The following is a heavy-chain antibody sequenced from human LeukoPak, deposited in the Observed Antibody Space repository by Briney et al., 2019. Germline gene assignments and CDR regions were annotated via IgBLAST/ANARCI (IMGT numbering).Heavy chain of an antibody. CDR3: AKDGVEQWLAYYFDY. D-gene: IGHD6-19*01. V-gene: IGHV3-30*18. Sequence: GGSLRLSCAASGFTFSSYGMHWVRQAPGKGLEWVAAISYDGNNKYYAGPVKGRLTVSRDNSKNTLYVQMNSLRAVDTAVYYCAKDGVEQWLAYYFDYWGQGTLVTVSS. CDR2: ISYDGNNK. CDR1: GFTFSSYG. J-gene: IGHJ4*02.